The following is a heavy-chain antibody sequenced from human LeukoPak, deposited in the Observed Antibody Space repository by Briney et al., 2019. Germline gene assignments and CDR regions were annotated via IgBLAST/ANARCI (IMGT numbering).Heavy chain of an antibody. CDR3: ARDSSSPSTYYYDSSGYGGAFDI. CDR2: ISSSSSYI. J-gene: IGHJ3*02. V-gene: IGHV3-21*01. D-gene: IGHD3-22*01. Sequence: GGSLRLSCAASGFTFSSYSMNWVRQAPGKGLEWVSSISSSSSYIYYADSVKGRFTISRDNAKNSPYLQMNSLRAEDTAVYYCARDSSSPSTYYYDSSGYGGAFDIWGQGTMVTVSS. CDR1: GFTFSSYS.